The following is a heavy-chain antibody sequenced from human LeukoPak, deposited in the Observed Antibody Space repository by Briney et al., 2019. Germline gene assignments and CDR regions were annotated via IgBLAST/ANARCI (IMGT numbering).Heavy chain of an antibody. J-gene: IGHJ4*02. V-gene: IGHV1-8*01. CDR2: MSPNSGDT. CDR3: ARGPPNWGYDY. Sequence: GASVKVSCKASVDTFTSYDFNWVRQATGQRPEWMGWMSPNSGDTGYAQKFQDRVTMTRNTSISTAYMELSSLRSDDTAVYYCARGPPNWGYDYWGPGTLVTVSS. CDR1: VDTFTSYD. D-gene: IGHD7-27*01.